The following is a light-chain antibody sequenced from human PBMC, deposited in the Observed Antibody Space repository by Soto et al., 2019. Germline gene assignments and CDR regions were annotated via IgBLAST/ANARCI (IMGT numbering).Light chain of an antibody. V-gene: IGLV4-60*03. CDR2: VEGSGGY. CDR1: SGHRSYI. Sequence: QLVLTQSSSASVSLGSSVELTCTLSSGHRSYIIAWHQQQPGKAPRYLMKVEGSGGYNKGSGIPDRFSGSSSGADRYLTISNLQSEDEADYFCETWDSSTRVFGGGTKLTVL. CDR3: ETWDSSTRV. J-gene: IGLJ3*02.